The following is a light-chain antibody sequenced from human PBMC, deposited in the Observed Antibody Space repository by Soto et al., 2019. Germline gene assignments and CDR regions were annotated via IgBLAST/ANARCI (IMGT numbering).Light chain of an antibody. CDR3: QQYYSTPIS. V-gene: IGKV4-1*01. CDR1: RSLLDNSNNKYY. J-gene: IGKJ2*01. Sequence: DIVMTQSPDSLAVSLGERATINCNSSRSLLDNSNNKYYLAWYQQKPGQRPKLLIYRASTRESGVPDRFSGSGSGTDFTLTISSLQTGDVAVYYCQQYYSTPISFGQGTKLEIK. CDR2: RAS.